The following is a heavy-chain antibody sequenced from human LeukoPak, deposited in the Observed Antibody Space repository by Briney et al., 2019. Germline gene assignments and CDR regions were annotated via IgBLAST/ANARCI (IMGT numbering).Heavy chain of an antibody. V-gene: IGHV4-39*01. J-gene: IGHJ6*03. Sequence: SETLSLTCTVSGGSISSGSYYWGWIRQPPGKGLEWIGSIYYSGSTYYNPSLKSRVTMSVDTSKNQFSLKLSSVTAADTAVYYCARRPSVLLNDGYYYYMDVWGKGTTVTISS. D-gene: IGHD1-1*01. CDR1: GGSISSGSYY. CDR2: IYYSGST. CDR3: ARRPSVLLNDGYYYYMDV.